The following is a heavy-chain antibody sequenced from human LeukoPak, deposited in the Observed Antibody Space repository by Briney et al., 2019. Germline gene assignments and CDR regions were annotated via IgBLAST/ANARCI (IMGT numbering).Heavy chain of an antibody. CDR3: APGGYIGYGHAFDI. V-gene: IGHV4-59*12. Sequence: SETLSLTCTVSGGSISSYYWSWIRQPPGKGLEWIGFIYDSGSTNYNPSLKSRVTISVDTSKNQFSLKLRSVTAADTAVYYCAPGGYIGYGHAFDIWGQGTMVTVSS. J-gene: IGHJ3*02. D-gene: IGHD5-12*01. CDR2: IYDSGST. CDR1: GGSISSYY.